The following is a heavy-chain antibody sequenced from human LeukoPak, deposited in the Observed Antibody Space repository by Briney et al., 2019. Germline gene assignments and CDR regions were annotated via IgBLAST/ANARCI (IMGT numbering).Heavy chain of an antibody. CDR1: GFTLTSYA. Sequence: GGSLRLSCAASGFTLTSYAMSWVRQPPEKGLEWVSVICGSGDNRYYADSVKGGVTISRDNSKNTLYLQMNSLRVEDTAVYYCASPNPIGDLSWLDYWGQGALVTVSS. D-gene: IGHD3-10*01. CDR3: ASPNPIGDLSWLDY. V-gene: IGHV3-23*01. CDR2: ICGSGDNR. J-gene: IGHJ4*02.